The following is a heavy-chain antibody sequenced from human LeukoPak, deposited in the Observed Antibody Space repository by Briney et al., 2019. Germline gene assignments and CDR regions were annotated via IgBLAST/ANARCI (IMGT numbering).Heavy chain of an antibody. CDR3: ARSHYVVVPAAIPRVGY. CDR1: GGSISSSSYY. D-gene: IGHD2-2*02. V-gene: IGHV4-39*01. J-gene: IGHJ4*02. CDR2: IYYSGST. Sequence: SETLSLTCTVSGGSISSSSYYWGWIRQPPGKGLEWIGSIYYSGSTCYNPSLKSRVTISVDTPKNQFSLKLSSVTAADTAVYYCARSHYVVVPAAIPRVGYWGQGTLVTVSS.